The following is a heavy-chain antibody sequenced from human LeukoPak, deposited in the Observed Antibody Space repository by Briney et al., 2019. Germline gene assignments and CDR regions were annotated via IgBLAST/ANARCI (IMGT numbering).Heavy chain of an antibody. CDR1: GYSISIDYY. Sequence: SETLSLICNVSGYSISIDYYRGWIRQPPGKGLEWIGSIHQIGSTYYNPSLKSRVSILMDKSRNQFSLRLNSVTAADTAVYYCARGGTGYYDSSYYYPYWGQGTLVTVSS. J-gene: IGHJ4*02. CDR2: IHQIGST. CDR3: ARGGTGYYDSSYYYPY. V-gene: IGHV4-38-2*02. D-gene: IGHD3-22*01.